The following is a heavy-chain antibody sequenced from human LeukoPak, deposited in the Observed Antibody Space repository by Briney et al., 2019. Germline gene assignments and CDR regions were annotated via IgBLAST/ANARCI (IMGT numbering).Heavy chain of an antibody. D-gene: IGHD3-22*01. CDR1: GFTFSTYS. V-gene: IGHV3-21*04. Sequence: PGGSLRLSCAASGFTFSTYSMSWVRQAPGKGLEWLSSISSGSSYIYYADSVKGRFTISRDNAKNSLYLQMNSLRAEDTAVYYCASHKGRDHHSSGYYYVGCFDHWGQGSLVTVSS. CDR3: ASHKGRDHHSSGYYYVGCFDH. J-gene: IGHJ4*02. CDR2: ISSGSSYI.